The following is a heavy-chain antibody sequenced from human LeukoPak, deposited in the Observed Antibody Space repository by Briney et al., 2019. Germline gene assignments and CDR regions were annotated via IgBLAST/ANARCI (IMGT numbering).Heavy chain of an antibody. CDR2: ISAYNGNT. J-gene: IGHJ4*02. D-gene: IGHD2-21*01. Sequence: GASAKVSCKASGYTFTSYGISWVRQAPGQGLEWMGWISAYNGNTNYAQKLQGRVTMTTDTSTSTAYMELRSLRSDDAAVYYCATSPGLAYCGGDCYSVDYWGQGTLVTVSS. V-gene: IGHV1-18*01. CDR3: ATSPGLAYCGGDCYSVDY. CDR1: GYTFTSYG.